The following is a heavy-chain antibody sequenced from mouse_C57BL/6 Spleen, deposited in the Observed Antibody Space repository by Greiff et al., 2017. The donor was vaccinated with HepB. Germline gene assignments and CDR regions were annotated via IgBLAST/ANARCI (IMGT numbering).Heavy chain of an antibody. D-gene: IGHD4-1*01. CDR2: ISDGGSYT. Sequence: EVHLVESGGGLVKPGGSLKLSCAASGFTFSSYAMSWVRQTPEKRLEWVATISDGGSYTYYPDNVKGRFTISRDNAKNNLYLQMSHLKSEDTAMYYCARGGDWDHFDYWGQGTTLTVSS. CDR1: GFTFSSYA. J-gene: IGHJ2*01. CDR3: ARGGDWDHFDY. V-gene: IGHV5-4*01.